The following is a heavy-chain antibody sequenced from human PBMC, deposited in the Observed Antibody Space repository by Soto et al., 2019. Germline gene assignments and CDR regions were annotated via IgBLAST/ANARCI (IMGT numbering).Heavy chain of an antibody. CDR2: IIPIFGTA. CDR3: ARGGNYYGTGNYYLFYY. V-gene: IGHV1-69*13. Sequence: SVKVCCKASGGTFSSYAISWVRPAPGQGLEWMGGIIPIFGTANYAQKFQGRVTITADESTSTAYMELSSLSSEDSAVYYCARGGNYYGTGNYYLFYYRGRGSPVTVSS. CDR1: GGTFSSYA. J-gene: IGHJ4*02. D-gene: IGHD3-10*01.